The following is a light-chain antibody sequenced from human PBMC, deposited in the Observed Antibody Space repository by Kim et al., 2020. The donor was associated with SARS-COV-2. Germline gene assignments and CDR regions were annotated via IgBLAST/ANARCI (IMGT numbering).Light chain of an antibody. J-gene: IGLJ3*02. CDR2: LTSDGSH. CDR3: QTLGTGIRV. CDR1: SGHSSYA. V-gene: IGLV4-69*01. Sequence: ASVKPTSTVSSGHSSYAIAWHQQQPEKGPRYLMKLTSDGSHCKGDGFPDRFSGSSSGAERYLTISSLQSEDEADYYCQTLGTGIRVFGGGTQLTVL.